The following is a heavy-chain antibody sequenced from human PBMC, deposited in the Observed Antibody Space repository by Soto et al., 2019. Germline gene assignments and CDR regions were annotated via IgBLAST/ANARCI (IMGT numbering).Heavy chain of an antibody. CDR3: ASQYYDFWSGYGLKDYYYGMDV. CDR1: EYSFTSYW. CDR2: IYPGDSDT. Sequence: PGEPLKISCRGSEYSFTSYWIGWVRQMPGKGLEWMGIIYPGDSDTRYSPSFQGQVTISADKSISTAYLQWSSLKASDTAMYYCASQYYDFWSGYGLKDYYYGMDVWGQGTTVTVSS. J-gene: IGHJ6*02. D-gene: IGHD3-3*01. V-gene: IGHV5-51*01.